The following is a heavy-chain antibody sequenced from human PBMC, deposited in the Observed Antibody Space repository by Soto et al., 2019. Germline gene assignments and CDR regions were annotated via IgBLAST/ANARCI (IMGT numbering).Heavy chain of an antibody. Sequence: HPGGSLRLSCAASGFTSSSYGMHWVRQAPGKGLEWVAVIWYDGSNKYYADSVKGRFTISRDNSKNTLYLQMNSLRAEDTAVYYCARDRPEEGAIAVAGRNYYYYYGMDVWGQGTTVTVSS. D-gene: IGHD6-19*01. CDR3: ARDRPEEGAIAVAGRNYYYYYGMDV. V-gene: IGHV3-33*01. CDR1: GFTSSSYG. CDR2: IWYDGSNK. J-gene: IGHJ6*02.